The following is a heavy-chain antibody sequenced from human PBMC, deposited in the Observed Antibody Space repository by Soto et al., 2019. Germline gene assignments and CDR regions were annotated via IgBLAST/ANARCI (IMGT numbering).Heavy chain of an antibody. D-gene: IGHD2-2*02. J-gene: IGHJ4*02. Sequence: SETLSLTCAVSGGSISSSNWWSWVRQPPGKGLEWIGEIYHSGSTNYNPSLKSRVTISVDKSKNQFSLKLSSVTAADTAVYYCAMYCSSTSCYTRGFDYWGQGTLVTV. CDR3: AMYCSSTSCYTRGFDY. CDR1: GGSISSSNW. V-gene: IGHV4-4*02. CDR2: IYHSGST.